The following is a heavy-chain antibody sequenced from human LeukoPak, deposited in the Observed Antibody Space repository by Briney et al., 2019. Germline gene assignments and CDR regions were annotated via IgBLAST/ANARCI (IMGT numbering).Heavy chain of an antibody. Sequence: GGSLRLSCTASGFTFGDYAMSWFRQAPGKGLEWVGFIRSKAYGGTTEYAASVKGRFTISRDDSKSIAYLQMNSLKTEDTAVYYCTRDLGNYDFWSGYSPRDYYYYYMDVWGKGTTVTVSS. CDR1: GFTFGDYA. CDR2: IRSKAYGGTT. V-gene: IGHV3-49*03. CDR3: TRDLGNYDFWSGYSPRDYYYYYMDV. J-gene: IGHJ6*03. D-gene: IGHD3-3*01.